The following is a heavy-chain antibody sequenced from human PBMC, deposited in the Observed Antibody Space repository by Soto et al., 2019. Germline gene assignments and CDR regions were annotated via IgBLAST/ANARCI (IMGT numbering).Heavy chain of an antibody. Sequence: ASVKVSCKASGGTYNTFAISWVRQAPGQGLEWMGGIIPVLGPAFYAQKFQGRVTITADKSTTTAYLELTSLRSEDTAVYYCVRAAKRYFDYWGQGTLVTVSS. V-gene: IGHV1-69*10. J-gene: IGHJ4*02. CDR1: GGTYNTFA. CDR3: VRAAKRYFDY. CDR2: IIPVLGPA.